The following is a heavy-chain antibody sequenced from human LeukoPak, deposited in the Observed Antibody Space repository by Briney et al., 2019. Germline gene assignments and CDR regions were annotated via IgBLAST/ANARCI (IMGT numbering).Heavy chain of an antibody. V-gene: IGHV4-59*01. CDR3: ARESEQLWLGHFDY. J-gene: IGHJ4*02. CDR1: GGSISTDY. CDR2: IYYSGST. D-gene: IGHD5-18*01. Sequence: PSETLSLTCTVSGGSISTDYWGWIRQPPGEALEWTGYIYYSGSTSYNPSLKSRVTISVDTSKNQFSLKLNSVTAADTAIYYCARESEQLWLGHFDYWGQGTLVTVSS.